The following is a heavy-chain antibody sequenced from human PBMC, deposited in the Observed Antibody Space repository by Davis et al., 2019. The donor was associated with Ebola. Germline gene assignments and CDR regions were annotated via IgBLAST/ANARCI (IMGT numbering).Heavy chain of an antibody. V-gene: IGHV4-4*02. J-gene: IGHJ6*02. Sequence: PSETLSLTCAVSGGSISSSNWWSWVRQPPGKGLEWIGEIYHSGSTNYNPSLKSRVTISVDKSKNQFSLKLSSVTAADTAVYYCARDCSSTSCSPIYYYYGMDVWGQGTTVTVSS. CDR3: ARDCSSTSCSPIYYYYGMDV. CDR1: GGSISSSNW. D-gene: IGHD2-2*01. CDR2: IYHSGST.